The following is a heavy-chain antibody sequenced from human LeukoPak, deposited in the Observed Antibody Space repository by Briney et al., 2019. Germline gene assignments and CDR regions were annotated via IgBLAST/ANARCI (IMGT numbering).Heavy chain of an antibody. CDR2: ILPNSGAT. J-gene: IGHJ5*01. CDR3: ARENWNYDS. CDR1: GYTFTDHH. V-gene: IGHV1-2*06. Sequence: WASVKVACKASGYTFTDHHIHWVRQAPGQGLEWMGRILPNSGATDYAQKFQGRVAMTRDTSSTTAYMELSGLRSDDTAVYYCARENWNYDSWGQGTLVTVSS. D-gene: IGHD1-7*01.